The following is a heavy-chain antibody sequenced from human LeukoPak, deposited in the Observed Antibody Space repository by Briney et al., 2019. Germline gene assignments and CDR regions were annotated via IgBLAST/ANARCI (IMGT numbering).Heavy chain of an antibody. CDR1: GYTFTSYY. V-gene: IGHV1-46*01. CDR3: ARRASSGHLDY. CDR2: INPSGGST. J-gene: IGHJ4*02. Sequence: ASVKVSCKASGYTFTSYYMHWVRQAPGQGLEWMGIINPSGGSTSYAQKFQGRVTMTRDMSTSTVYMELSSLRSEDTAVYYCARRASSGHLDYWGQGTLVTVSS. D-gene: IGHD3-22*01.